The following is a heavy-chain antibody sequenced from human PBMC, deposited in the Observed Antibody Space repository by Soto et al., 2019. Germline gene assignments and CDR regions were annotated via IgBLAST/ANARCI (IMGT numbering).Heavy chain of an antibody. CDR2: VYYSGNT. J-gene: IGHJ4*02. D-gene: IGHD6-25*01. V-gene: IGHV4-59*08. Sequence: SETLSLTCTVSGGSFSTYYWTWIRQPPGKGLEWVGFVYYSGNTNCNPSLKSRVTISVDTSKNQFSLRLSSVTAADTAMYYCARRKTRPEAFDYWGQGALVTVSS. CDR1: GGSFSTYY. CDR3: ARRKTRPEAFDY.